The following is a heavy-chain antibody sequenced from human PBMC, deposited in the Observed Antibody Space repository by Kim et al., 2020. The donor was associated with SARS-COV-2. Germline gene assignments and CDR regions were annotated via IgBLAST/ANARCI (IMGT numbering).Heavy chain of an antibody. J-gene: IGHJ6*02. Sequence: YVKGRFTISRDNAKNTLYLQMNSLRAEDTAVYYCANLDSGAYYYYYGMDVWGQGTTVTVSS. CDR3: ANLDSGAYYYYYGMDV. D-gene: IGHD5-12*01. V-gene: IGHV3-23*01.